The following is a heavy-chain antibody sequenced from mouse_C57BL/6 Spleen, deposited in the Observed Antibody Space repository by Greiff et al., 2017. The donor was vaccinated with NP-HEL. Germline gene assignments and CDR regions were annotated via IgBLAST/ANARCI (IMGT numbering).Heavy chain of an antibody. V-gene: IGHV14-4*01. J-gene: IGHJ4*01. CDR2: IDPENGDT. D-gene: IGHD1-1*01. CDR3: TTGYGSSAYDDAMDY. CDR1: GFNIKDDY. Sequence: VQLQQSGAELVRPGASVKLSCTASGFNIKDDYMHWVKQRPEQGLEWIGWIDPENGDTEYASKFQGKATITADTSSNTAYLQLSSLTSEDTAVYYGTTGYGSSAYDDAMDYWGQGTSVTVSS.